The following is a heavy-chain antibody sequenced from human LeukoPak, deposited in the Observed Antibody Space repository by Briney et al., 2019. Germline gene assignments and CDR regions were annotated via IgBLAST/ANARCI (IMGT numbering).Heavy chain of an antibody. V-gene: IGHV5-51*01. CDR2: IYPGDSDT. CDR3: ARGLEELRLGVYYMDV. Sequence: GESLEISCQGSGYSFTSYWIGWVRQLPGKGLERMGIIYPGDSDTRYSPSFQGQVTISADKSISTAYLQWSSLKASDTAMYYCARGLEELRLGVYYMDVWGKGTTVTVSS. J-gene: IGHJ6*03. D-gene: IGHD3-16*01. CDR1: GYSFTSYW.